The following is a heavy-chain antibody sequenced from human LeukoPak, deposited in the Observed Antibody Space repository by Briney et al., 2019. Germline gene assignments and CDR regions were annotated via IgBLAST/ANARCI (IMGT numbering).Heavy chain of an antibody. CDR1: GFTFSSYA. J-gene: IGHJ4*02. CDR2: ISGSGGST. CDR3: AKDPDSSSWGYFDY. Sequence: PGGSLRLSCAASGFTFSSYAMGWVRQAPGKGLEWVSAISGSGGSTYYADSVKGRFTISRDNSKNTLYLQMNSLRAEDTAVYYCAKDPDSSSWGYFDYWGQGTLVTVSS. V-gene: IGHV3-23*01. D-gene: IGHD6-13*01.